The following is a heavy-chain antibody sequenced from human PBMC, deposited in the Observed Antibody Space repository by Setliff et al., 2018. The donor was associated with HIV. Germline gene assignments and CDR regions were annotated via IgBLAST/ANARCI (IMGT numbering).Heavy chain of an antibody. J-gene: IGHJ6*03. CDR3: AKDFTSSGLMDV. Sequence: GGSLRLSCAASGFTFSDYYMTWIRQAPGKGLEWVSYISSTGGTVYSADSVRGRFTISRDNAKNSLYLQMNSLRAEDTALYYCAKDFTSSGLMDVWGKGTTVTVSS. D-gene: IGHD3-22*01. V-gene: IGHV3-11*01. CDR1: GFTFSDYY. CDR2: ISSTGGTV.